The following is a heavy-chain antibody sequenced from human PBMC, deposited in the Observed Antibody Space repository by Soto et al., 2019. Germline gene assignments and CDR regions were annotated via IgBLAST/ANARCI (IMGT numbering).Heavy chain of an antibody. J-gene: IGHJ6*02. Sequence: HPGGSLRLSCAASGFTFSSYAMSWVRQAPGKGLEWVSAISGSGGSTYYADSVKGRFTISRDNSKNTLYLQMNSLSAEDTAVYYCARSLLHYYDSSGYYPGVWGQGTTVTVSS. CDR1: GFTFSSYA. V-gene: IGHV3-23*01. CDR3: ARSLLHYYDSSGYYPGV. CDR2: ISGSGGST. D-gene: IGHD3-22*01.